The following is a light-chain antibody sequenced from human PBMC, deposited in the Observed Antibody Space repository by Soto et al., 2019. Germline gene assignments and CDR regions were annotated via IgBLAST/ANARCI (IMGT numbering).Light chain of an antibody. V-gene: IGLV1-40*03. CDR3: QSFDNKPHVL. CDR2: SNI. CDR1: GSNIGAGYD. Sequence: QTVVTQPPSVSGAPGQRVTISCTGSGSNIGAGYDVHWYQLVSGTAPRLLIYSNINRPSGVPDRFSGSRSGASASLAITGLQAEDEAHYYCQSFDNKPHVLFGGGTK. J-gene: IGLJ3*02.